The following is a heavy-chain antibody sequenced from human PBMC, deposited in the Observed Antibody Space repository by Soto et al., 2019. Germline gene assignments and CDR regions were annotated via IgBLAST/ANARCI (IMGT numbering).Heavy chain of an antibody. V-gene: IGHV1-18*01. CDR1: GYTFTTSG. CDR2: ISPNNGNT. J-gene: IGHJ5*02. D-gene: IGHD2-2*01. CDR3: ARGYCTCTNCNTTPRWIDP. Sequence: QVQLVQSGAEVKKAGASVKVSCKASGYTFTTSGISWVRQAPGQGLEWMGWISPNNGNTNYARKVQGRVIMTTDTSTSTAYMELRSLRSDDTAMYYCARGYCTCTNCNTTPRWIDPWGQGTLVTVSS.